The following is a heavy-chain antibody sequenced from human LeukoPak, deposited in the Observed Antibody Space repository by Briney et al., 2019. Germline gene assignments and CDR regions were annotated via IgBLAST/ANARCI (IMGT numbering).Heavy chain of an antibody. CDR1: GYTFSNFG. CDR3: ARGGGVVVFDY. D-gene: IGHD3-3*01. J-gene: IGHJ4*02. CDR2: ISGYTGNT. Sequence: GASVKVSCKTSGYTFSNFGINWVRQAPGQGLEWMGWISGYTGNTNYAQKLQGRVTMTTDTSTSTAYMELRSLRSDDTAVCYCARGGGVVVFDYWGQGTLVTVSS. V-gene: IGHV1-18*01.